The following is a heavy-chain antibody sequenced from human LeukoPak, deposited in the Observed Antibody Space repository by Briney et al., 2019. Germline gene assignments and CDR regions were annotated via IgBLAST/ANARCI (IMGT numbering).Heavy chain of an antibody. CDR2: IIPIFGTA. V-gene: IGHV1-69*06. D-gene: IGHD3-9*01. Sequence: SVKVSCKASGGTFSSYAISWVRQAPGQGLEWMGGIIPIFGTANYAQKSQGGVTITADKSTSTAYLELSSLRPEDTAVYYCARDGGQIRYFDRLLIPRDYYYYGMDVWGKGTTVTVSS. J-gene: IGHJ6*04. CDR3: ARDGGQIRYFDRLLIPRDYYYYGMDV. CDR1: GGTFSSYA.